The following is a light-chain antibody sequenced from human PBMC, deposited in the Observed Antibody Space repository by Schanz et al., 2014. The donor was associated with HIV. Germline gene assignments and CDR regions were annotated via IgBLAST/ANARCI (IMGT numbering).Light chain of an antibody. J-gene: IGLJ2*01. V-gene: IGLV2-14*02. Sequence: QSALTQPASVSGSPGQSITISCTGTSSDVGSYNLVSWYQQHLGKAPKLMIYEVSKRPSGVPDRFSGSKSGSTASLTVSGLQPEDEADYYCSSYTSSSTLVVFGGGTKLTVL. CDR1: SSDVGSYNL. CDR3: SSYTSSSTLVV. CDR2: EVS.